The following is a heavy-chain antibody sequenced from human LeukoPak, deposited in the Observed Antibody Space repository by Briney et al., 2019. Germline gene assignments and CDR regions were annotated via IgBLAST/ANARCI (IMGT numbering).Heavy chain of an antibody. V-gene: IGHV4-34*01. CDR3: ARDEQGYSYGPFDY. D-gene: IGHD5-18*01. J-gene: IGHJ4*02. CDR2: INHSGST. Sequence: SETLSLTCADYGGSFSGYYWSWIRQPPGKGLEWIGEINHSGSTNYNPSLKSRDTISVDTSKNQFSLKLSSVTAADTAVYYCARDEQGYSYGPFDYWGQGTLVTVSS. CDR1: GGSFSGYY.